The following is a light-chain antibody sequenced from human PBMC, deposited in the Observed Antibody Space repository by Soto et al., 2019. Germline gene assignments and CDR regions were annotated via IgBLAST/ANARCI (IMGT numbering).Light chain of an antibody. J-gene: IGKJ1*01. V-gene: IGKV3-20*01. CDR3: QQYGSSSWT. CDR2: GAS. Sequence: EIVLTQSPDTLSLSPGERATLSCRTSHSVSSNYLAWYQQKPGQAPRLLIYGASSRATAIPDRFSGSGSGTDFTLTISRLEPEDVAVYYCQQYGSSSWTFGQGTKVDIK. CDR1: HSVSSNY.